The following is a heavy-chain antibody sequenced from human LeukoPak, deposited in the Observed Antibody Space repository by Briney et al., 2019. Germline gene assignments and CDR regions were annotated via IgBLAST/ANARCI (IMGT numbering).Heavy chain of an antibody. Sequence: GGSLRLSCAVSGLIFSTYSMNWVRQAPGKGLEWVSYISGSTSTVYYADSVKGRFTISRDNAKNSLHLQMNSLRDEDTAVYYCARDLGYKDYWGQGTLVTVSS. CDR3: ARDLGYKDY. CDR2: ISGSTSTV. V-gene: IGHV3-48*02. CDR1: GLIFSTYS. J-gene: IGHJ4*02. D-gene: IGHD5-24*01.